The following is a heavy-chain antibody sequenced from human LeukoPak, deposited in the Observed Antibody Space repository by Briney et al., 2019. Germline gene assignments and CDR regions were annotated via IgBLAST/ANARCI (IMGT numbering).Heavy chain of an antibody. CDR3: ARDSGSYLQPTDY. D-gene: IGHD1-26*01. Sequence: GGSLRLSCAASGFTFSNAWMNWVRQAPGKGLEWVSSISSSSSYIYYADSVKGRFTISRDNAKNSLYLQMNSLRAEDTAVYYCARDSGSYLQPTDYWGQGTLLTVSS. CDR2: ISSSSSYI. V-gene: IGHV3-21*01. CDR1: GFTFSNAW. J-gene: IGHJ4*02.